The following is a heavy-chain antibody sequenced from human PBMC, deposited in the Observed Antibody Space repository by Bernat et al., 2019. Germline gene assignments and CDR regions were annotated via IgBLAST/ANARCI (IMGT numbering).Heavy chain of an antibody. CDR3: ARSPGTGTVEY. J-gene: IGHJ4*02. D-gene: IGHD1-1*01. CDR2: INQDGSEK. V-gene: IGHV3-7*03. CDR1: GFTFSRYW. Sequence: EVQVVESGGDLVQPGGSLRLSCAASGFTFSRYWLSWVRQAPGKGLEWVANINQDGSEKYYVDSVEGRFTISRDNAKNSLFLQMDSLRADDKAVYYCARSPGTGTVEYWGQGTLVTVSS.